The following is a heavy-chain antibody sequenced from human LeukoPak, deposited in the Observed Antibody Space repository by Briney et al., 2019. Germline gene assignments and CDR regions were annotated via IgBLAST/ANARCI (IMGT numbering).Heavy chain of an antibody. CDR2: IYYSGST. CDR3: ARGKAPSIAARGSFDY. D-gene: IGHD6-6*01. Sequence: SETLSLTCTVPGGSISSSSYYRGWIRQPPGKGLEWIGSIYYSGSTYYNPSLKSRVTISVDTSKNQFSLKLGSVTAADTAVYYCARGKAPSIAARGSFDYWGQGTLVTVSS. CDR1: GGSISSSSYY. V-gene: IGHV4-39*07. J-gene: IGHJ4*02.